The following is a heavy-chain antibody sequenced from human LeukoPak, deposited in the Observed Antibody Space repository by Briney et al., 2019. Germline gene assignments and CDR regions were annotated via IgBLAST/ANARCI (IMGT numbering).Heavy chain of an antibody. Sequence: PSETLSLTCTVSGGSISSYYWSWIRQPAGKGLEWLGRIYISGSTNYNPSLKSRVTMSVDTSKNQFSLKLSSVTAADTAVYYCARDRGTWNDDGFDYWGQGILVTVSS. D-gene: IGHD1-1*01. J-gene: IGHJ4*02. CDR2: IYISGST. CDR3: ARDRGTWNDDGFDY. V-gene: IGHV4-4*07. CDR1: GGSISSYY.